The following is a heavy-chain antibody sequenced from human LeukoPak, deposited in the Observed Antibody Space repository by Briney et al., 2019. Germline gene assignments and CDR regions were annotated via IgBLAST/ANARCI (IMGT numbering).Heavy chain of an antibody. V-gene: IGHV1-46*01. CDR2: INPSGGST. CDR3: ARDGPVDTAMVRLDY. J-gene: IGHJ4*02. D-gene: IGHD5-18*01. CDR1: GYTFTSYY. Sequence: ASVKVSCKASGYTFTSYYMHWVRQAPGQGLEWMGIINPSGGSTSYAQKFQGRVTMTRDTSTSTVYMELSSLRSEDTAVYYCARDGPVDTAMVRLDYWGQGTLVTVSS.